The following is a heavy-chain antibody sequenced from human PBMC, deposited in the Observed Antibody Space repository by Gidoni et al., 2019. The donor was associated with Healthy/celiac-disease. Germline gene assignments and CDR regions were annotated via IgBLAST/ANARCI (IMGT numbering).Heavy chain of an antibody. Sequence: EVQLVESGGGLVQPGRSLRLSCAASGFLFDDYAMHWVRQAPGKGLEWVSGISWNSGSIGYADSVKGRFTISRDNAKNSLYLQMNSLRAEDTALYYCAKAHSSGWDYYYYGMDVWGQGTTVTVSS. CDR3: AKAHSSGWDYYYYGMDV. CDR2: ISWNSGSI. J-gene: IGHJ6*02. CDR1: GFLFDDYA. V-gene: IGHV3-9*01. D-gene: IGHD6-19*01.